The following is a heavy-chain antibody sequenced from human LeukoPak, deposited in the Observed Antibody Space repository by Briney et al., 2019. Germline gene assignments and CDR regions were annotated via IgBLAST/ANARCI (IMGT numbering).Heavy chain of an antibody. J-gene: IGHJ4*02. CDR2: IYYSGST. V-gene: IGHV4-39*07. D-gene: IGHD6-19*01. CDR1: GGSISSSSYY. CDR3: ASRPGGQWLVREGNADYYFDY. Sequence: PSETLSLTCTVSGGSISSSSYYWGWIRQPPGKGLEWIGSIYYSGSTYYNPSLKSRVTISVDTSKNQFSLKLSSVTAADTAVYYCASRPGGQWLVREGNADYYFDYWGQGTLVTVSS.